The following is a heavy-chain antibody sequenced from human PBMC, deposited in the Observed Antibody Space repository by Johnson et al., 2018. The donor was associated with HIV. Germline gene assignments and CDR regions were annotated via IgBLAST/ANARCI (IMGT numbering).Heavy chain of an antibody. J-gene: IGHJ3*02. V-gene: IGHV3-30*02. CDR2: IRYDGSHT. Sequence: QVQLVESGGGAVQPGGSLRLSCAAPGFTFSSYGMHWVRQAPGKGLEWVAFIRYDGSHTYYAASVKGRFTISRDNSKNTFYLQMSGLRVEDTAVYYCAKGLYYGGSGDYAFDMWGQGTMVTVSS. D-gene: IGHD2-21*01. CDR3: AKGLYYGGSGDYAFDM. CDR1: GFTFSSYG.